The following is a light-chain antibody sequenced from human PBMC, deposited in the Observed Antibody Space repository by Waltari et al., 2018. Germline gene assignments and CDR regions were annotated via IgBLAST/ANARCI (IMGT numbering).Light chain of an antibody. CDR1: QSVSSSY. J-gene: IGKJ2*01. CDR2: GAS. V-gene: IGKV3-20*01. CDR3: QQYGSPPYT. Sequence: EIVLTQSPGTLSLSPGERASLPFRASQSVSSSYLAWYQQKPGQAPRLLIYGASSRATGIPDRFSGSGSGTDFTLTISRLEPEDFAMYYCQQYGSPPYTFGQGTKLEIK.